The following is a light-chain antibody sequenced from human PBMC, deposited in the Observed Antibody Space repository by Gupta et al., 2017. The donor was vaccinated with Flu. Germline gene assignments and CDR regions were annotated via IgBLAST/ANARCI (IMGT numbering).Light chain of an antibody. CDR2: RAS. Sequence: SSLSASVGDRVTITCRASQSISNYLNGYQHKPGEAPKLLVYRASSLQSGVPSRFSGSGSGTDFTLTISSLQPEDCATYFCQQSYRTPLLTFGPGTKVDIK. V-gene: IGKV1-39*01. J-gene: IGKJ3*01. CDR1: QSISNY. CDR3: QQSYRTPLLT.